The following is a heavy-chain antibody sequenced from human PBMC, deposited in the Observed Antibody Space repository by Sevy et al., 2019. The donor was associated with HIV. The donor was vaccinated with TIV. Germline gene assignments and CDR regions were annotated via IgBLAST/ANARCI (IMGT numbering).Heavy chain of an antibody. CDR2: INEDGSRL. Sequence: GGSLRLSCVASGFTFSGSWMTWVRQAPGKGLERIAFINEDGSRLGYVDSVRGQFTISRENTKNSLYLQMNSLRAEDTAVYFCARDRAYSALDYWGQGTLVTVSS. D-gene: IGHD5-18*01. CDR3: ARDRAYSALDY. V-gene: IGHV3-7*01. J-gene: IGHJ4*02. CDR1: GFTFSGSW.